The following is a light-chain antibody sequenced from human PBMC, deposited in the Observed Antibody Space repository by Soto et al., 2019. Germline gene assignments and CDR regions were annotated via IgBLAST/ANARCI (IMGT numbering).Light chain of an antibody. CDR1: SSNIGSSF. CDR2: RNN. Sequence: QSVLTQPPSASGTPGQRVTISCSGASSNIGSSFVYWYQQLPGTAPKLLIYRNNQRPSGVPDRFSGSKSGTSASLAISGLRSEDEADYYCAAWDDSLSGQGLFGGGTKLTV. CDR3: AAWDDSLSGQGL. V-gene: IGLV1-47*01. J-gene: IGLJ2*01.